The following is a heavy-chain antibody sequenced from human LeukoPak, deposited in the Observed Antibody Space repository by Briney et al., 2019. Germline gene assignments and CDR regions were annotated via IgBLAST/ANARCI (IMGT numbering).Heavy chain of an antibody. V-gene: IGHV4-59*01. CDR1: GGSISSYY. J-gene: IGHJ4*02. D-gene: IGHD5-12*01. CDR2: IYYSGST. CDR3: ARGGGYLYYFDY. Sequence: SETLSLTCTVSGGSISSYYWGWIRQPPEKGLEWIGYIYYSGSTNYNPSLESRVTISVDTSKNQFSLKLSSVTAADTAVYYCARGGGYLYYFDYWGQGTLVTVSS.